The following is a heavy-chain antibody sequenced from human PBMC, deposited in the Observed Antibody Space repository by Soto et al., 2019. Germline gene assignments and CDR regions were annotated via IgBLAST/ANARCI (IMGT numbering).Heavy chain of an antibody. V-gene: IGHV3-23*01. CDR3: ARITRS. CDR1: GLTVGSSA. Sequence: EVRLLESGGGLVQPGGSLRLSCAASGLTVGSSAMTWVRQAPGKGLEWISSLSGDGKATYCADSVKGRFTISRDISKNTLFLQMDSLRVEDTAIYFCARITRSWGQGTRVTVSS. J-gene: IGHJ5*02. CDR2: LSGDGKAT. D-gene: IGHD3-3*01.